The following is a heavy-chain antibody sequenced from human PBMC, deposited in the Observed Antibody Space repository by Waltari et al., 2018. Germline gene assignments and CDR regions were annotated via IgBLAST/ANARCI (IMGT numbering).Heavy chain of an antibody. CDR3: ARVGGYHYYYMDV. Sequence: EVQLVESGGGLVQPGGSLRLSGVASGSRFGGSEMNWVRQAPGKGLEWVSYITTSDRSIYYADSVKGRFTISRDNAKNSLYLQMNSLRAEDTAVYYCARVGGYHYYYMDVWGKGTTVTVSS. D-gene: IGHD3-16*01. J-gene: IGHJ6*03. V-gene: IGHV3-48*03. CDR2: ITTSDRSI. CDR1: GSRFGGSE.